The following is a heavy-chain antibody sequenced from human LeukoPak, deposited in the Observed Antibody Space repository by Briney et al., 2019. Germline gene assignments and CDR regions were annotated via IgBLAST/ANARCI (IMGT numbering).Heavy chain of an antibody. CDR3: AKDRRKQLVMDWFDP. CDR1: GFTFSSYA. V-gene: IGHV3-23*01. Sequence: GGSLRLSCAASGFTFSSYAMSWVRQAPGKGLKWVSAISGSGGSTYYADSVKGRFTISRDNSKNTLYLQMNSLRAEDTAVYYCAKDRRKQLVMDWFDPWGQGTLVTVSS. D-gene: IGHD6-6*01. J-gene: IGHJ5*02. CDR2: ISGSGGST.